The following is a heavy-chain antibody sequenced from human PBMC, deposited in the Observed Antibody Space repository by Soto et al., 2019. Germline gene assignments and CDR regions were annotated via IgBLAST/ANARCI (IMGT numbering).Heavy chain of an antibody. CDR1: GFTFDDYA. Sequence: GGSLRLSCAASGFTFDDYAMYWVRQAPGKGLEWVSGINWNSGSIGYGDSVKGRFAISRDNAKNSLHLQMNSLSAEDTAFYYCVKDESINWYSGHFRHWGQGTLVTVSS. D-gene: IGHD6-13*01. J-gene: IGHJ1*01. CDR3: VKDESINWYSGHFRH. V-gene: IGHV3-9*01. CDR2: INWNSGSI.